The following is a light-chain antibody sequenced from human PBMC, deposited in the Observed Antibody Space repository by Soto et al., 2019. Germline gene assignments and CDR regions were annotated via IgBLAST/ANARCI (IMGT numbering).Light chain of an antibody. Sequence: DIQMTQSPSSLSASVGDRVTITCRTSQDISNYLAWYQQKPGRVPKLLIYAASTLQSGVPSRFSGGGSGTDFSLTISSLQPEDVATYCCQKYNIAPHPFGGGTKVEI. V-gene: IGKV1-27*01. CDR2: AAS. CDR3: QKYNIAPHP. J-gene: IGKJ4*01. CDR1: QDISNY.